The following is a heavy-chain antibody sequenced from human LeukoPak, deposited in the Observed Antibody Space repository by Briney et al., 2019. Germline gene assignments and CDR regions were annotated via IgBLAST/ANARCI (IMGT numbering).Heavy chain of an antibody. CDR3: ARDFSRYGGIAVAGLPQY. Sequence: PGGSLRLSCAASGFTFSSYGMSWVRQAPGKGLQWVSAISGSGGTTYYTDSVKGRFTISRDNSKNTLYLQMNSLRAEDTAVYYCARDFSRYGGIAVAGLPQYWGQGSLVTVSS. V-gene: IGHV3-23*01. CDR1: GFTFSSYG. J-gene: IGHJ4*02. CDR2: ISGSGGTT. D-gene: IGHD6-19*01.